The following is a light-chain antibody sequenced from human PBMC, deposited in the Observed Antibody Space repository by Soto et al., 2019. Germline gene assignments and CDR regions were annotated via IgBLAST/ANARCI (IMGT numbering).Light chain of an antibody. V-gene: IGKV1-39*01. J-gene: IGKJ2*02. Sequence: DIPMTQSPSSLSASVGDRVTITCRASQSISTYLNWYQQKVGKAPKLLIYAASSLQRGVPSRFSGSGSGTDFTLTISSLQPEDFVTYYCQQSYSTPRTFGQGTKLEIK. CDR2: AAS. CDR3: QQSYSTPRT. CDR1: QSISTY.